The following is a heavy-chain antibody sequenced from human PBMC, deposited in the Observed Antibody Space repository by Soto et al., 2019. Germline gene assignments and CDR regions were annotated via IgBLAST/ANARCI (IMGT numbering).Heavy chain of an antibody. CDR1: GGSISSYY. CDR2: IYYSGST. D-gene: IGHD3-22*01. V-gene: IGHV4-59*01. J-gene: IGHJ4*02. Sequence: SETLSLTCPVSGGSISSYYWSWIRQPPGKGLEWIGYIYYSGSTNYNPSLKSRVTISVDTSKNQFSLKLSSVTAADTAVYYCARGRKNTYYYDSSGYYPFDYWGQGTLVTVSS. CDR3: ARGRKNTYYYDSSGYYPFDY.